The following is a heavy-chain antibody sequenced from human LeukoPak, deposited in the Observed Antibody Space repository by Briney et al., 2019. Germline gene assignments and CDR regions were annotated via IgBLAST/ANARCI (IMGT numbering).Heavy chain of an antibody. CDR3: AKDIQYSSSGTDY. CDR2: ISWNSGNI. CDR1: GFTFDDYA. Sequence: PGGSLRLSCAASGFTFDDYAMHWVRQGPGKGLEWVSSISWNSGNIGYADSVKGRFTISRDNAKNYLYLQVNSLRTEDTAFYYCAKDIQYSSSGTDYWGQGALVTVSS. D-gene: IGHD6-6*01. V-gene: IGHV3-9*01. J-gene: IGHJ4*02.